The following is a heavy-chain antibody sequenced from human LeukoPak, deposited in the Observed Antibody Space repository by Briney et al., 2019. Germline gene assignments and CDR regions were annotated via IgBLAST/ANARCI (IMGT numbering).Heavy chain of an antibody. Sequence: ASVKVSCKASGYTFTGYYMHWVRQAPGQGLEWMGWINPNSGGTNYAQKLQGRVTMTTDTSTSTAYMELRSLRSDDTAVYYCARGGTYDSSGYYPFDYWGQGTLVTVSS. J-gene: IGHJ4*02. CDR3: ARGGTYDSSGYYPFDY. V-gene: IGHV1-2*02. CDR2: INPNSGGT. D-gene: IGHD3-22*01. CDR1: GYTFTGYY.